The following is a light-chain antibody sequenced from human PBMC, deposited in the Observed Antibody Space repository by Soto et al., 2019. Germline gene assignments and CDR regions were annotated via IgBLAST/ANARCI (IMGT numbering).Light chain of an antibody. CDR3: CSYAGSSTFDVV. Sequence: ALTQPASVSGSPGQSITISCTGTSSDVGSYNLVSWYQQHPGKAPKLMIYEGSKRPSGVSNRFSGSKSGNTASLTISGLQAEDEADYYCCSYAGSSTFDVVFGGGTQLTVL. CDR2: EGS. J-gene: IGLJ2*01. CDR1: SSDVGSYNL. V-gene: IGLV2-23*03.